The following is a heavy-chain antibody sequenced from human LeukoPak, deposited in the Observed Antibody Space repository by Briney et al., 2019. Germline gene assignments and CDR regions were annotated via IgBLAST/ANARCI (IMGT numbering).Heavy chain of an antibody. J-gene: IGHJ6*02. V-gene: IGHV3-48*02. CDR2: ISSSSGTI. CDR1: GFTFLSYS. D-gene: IGHD3-10*01. Sequence: GGSLRLSCAASGFTFLSYSMNWVRQAPGKGLEWVSYISSSSGTIYYADSVKGRFTISRDNAKNSLYLQMNSLRDEDTAVYYCAREGAAQTSYYGSAPSYYYGMDVWGQGTTVAVSS. CDR3: AREGAAQTSYYGSAPSYYYGMDV.